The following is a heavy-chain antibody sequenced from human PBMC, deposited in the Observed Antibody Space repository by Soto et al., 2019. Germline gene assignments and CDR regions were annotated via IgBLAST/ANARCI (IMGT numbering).Heavy chain of an antibody. J-gene: IGHJ4*02. CDR3: ARYSNYYGSGSYHFGY. CDR1: SGSISSSNW. Sequence: SDTLSLTCAVSSGSISSSNWWSWVRQPPGKGLEWIGEIYHSGSTNYNPSLKSRVTISVDKSKNQFSLKLSSVTAADTAVYYCARYSNYYGSGSYHFGYWGQGTLVTVS. D-gene: IGHD3-10*01. V-gene: IGHV4-4*02. CDR2: IYHSGST.